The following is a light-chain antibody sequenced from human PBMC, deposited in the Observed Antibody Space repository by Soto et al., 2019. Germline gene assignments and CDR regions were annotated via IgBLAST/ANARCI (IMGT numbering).Light chain of an antibody. Sequence: EIVLTQSSATLSLSPGERATLSCRASQSVTSNALAWYQQKPGQAPRLLICGVSSRATGIPDRFSGSGSGTDFTLTISSLEPEDFAVYYCQQRSKWPLTFGGGTKVEIK. J-gene: IGKJ4*01. CDR2: GVS. CDR1: QSVTSN. CDR3: QQRSKWPLT. V-gene: IGKV3-11*01.